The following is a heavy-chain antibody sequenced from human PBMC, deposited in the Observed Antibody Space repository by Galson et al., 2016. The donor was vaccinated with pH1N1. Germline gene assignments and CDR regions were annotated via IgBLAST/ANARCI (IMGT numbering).Heavy chain of an antibody. CDR2: IWYDGSNK. CDR3: ARESFWNGAGDDDYGWDV. D-gene: IGHD3-3*01. V-gene: IGHV3-33*01. Sequence: SLRLSCAASGFSFSSYGMHWVRQAPGKGLEWVAVIWYDGSNKHYADSVEGRSAIFRDNSKNTLYLQMNSLRDEDTAVYYCARESFWNGAGDDDYGWDVWGQGTTVTVPS. CDR1: GFSFSSYG. J-gene: IGHJ6*02.